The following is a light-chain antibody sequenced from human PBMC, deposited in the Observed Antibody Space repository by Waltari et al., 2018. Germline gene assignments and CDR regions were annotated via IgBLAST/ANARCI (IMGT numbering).Light chain of an antibody. CDR1: SSDSGGYNY. CDR3: SSFTSSTTGI. J-gene: IGLJ2*01. CDR2: DVS. Sequence: SALTQPDSVSGSPGQSITISCSGISSDSGGYNYVSWYQQHPGEAPKVIIYDVSNRPSGVSNRFSGSKSGSSASLTISGLQAEDEADYYCSSFTSSTTGIFGGGTKLTV. V-gene: IGLV2-14*01.